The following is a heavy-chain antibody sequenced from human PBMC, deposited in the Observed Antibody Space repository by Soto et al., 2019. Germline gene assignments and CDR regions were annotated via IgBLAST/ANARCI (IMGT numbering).Heavy chain of an antibody. D-gene: IGHD7-27*01. CDR3: ARLYWGRYFDL. J-gene: IGHJ2*01. V-gene: IGHV4-39*01. CDR2: IYYSGNT. Sequence: QLQLQESGPGLVKPSETLSLTCTVSGGSVSISNYYWGWVRQPPGKGLEWIGSIYYSGNTYYNRYLKSRVTIAVDTSENQFSLKLISVTAADSAVFYCARLYWGRYFDLWGRGTLVTVSS. CDR1: GGSVSISNYY.